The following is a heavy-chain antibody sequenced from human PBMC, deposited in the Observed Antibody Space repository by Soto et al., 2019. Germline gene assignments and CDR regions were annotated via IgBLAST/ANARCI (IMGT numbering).Heavy chain of an antibody. Sequence: ELQLVESGGGLVQPGGSLRLSCAASGFSLSGLWIHWVRQAPEKGLEWVSRIEVDGRGTSYADSVKGRFTISTDSAKNTVYLQMNSLRAADTAVYYCATVFDFWGQGTLVTVSS. D-gene: IGHD4-17*01. CDR3: ATVFDF. V-gene: IGHV3-74*01. CDR2: IEVDGRGT. J-gene: IGHJ4*02. CDR1: GFSLSGLW.